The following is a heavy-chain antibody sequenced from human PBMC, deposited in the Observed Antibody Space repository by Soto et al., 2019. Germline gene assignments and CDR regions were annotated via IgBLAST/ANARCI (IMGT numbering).Heavy chain of an antibody. V-gene: IGHV3-23*01. D-gene: IGHD3-22*01. CDR3: AKGWDGYYDSSSYYSYDAFDI. CDR1: GFTFSSYA. J-gene: IGHJ3*02. Sequence: GGSLSLACAASGFTFSSYAMGWVRQAQGRGMEWASAFIGSGGSTYYADSGKGRFTISRDNSKITVYLQMNSVRAEDTAVYYCAKGWDGYYDSSSYYSYDAFDIWGQGTMVTVSS. CDR2: FIGSGGST.